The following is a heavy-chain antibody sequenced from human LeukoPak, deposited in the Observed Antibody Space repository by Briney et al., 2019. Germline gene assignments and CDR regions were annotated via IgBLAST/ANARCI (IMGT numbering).Heavy chain of an antibody. CDR3: AGGYGSYSPDY. CDR2: ISSSGDRR. Sequence: SGGSLRLSCAASGFTFSSYSMNWVRQAPGKGLEWVSYISSSGDRRFYADSVKGRFTISRDNAKNSLVLQMNSLRVEDTALYFCAGGYGSYSPDYWGQGTLVTVS. CDR1: GFTFSSYS. V-gene: IGHV3-48*04. J-gene: IGHJ4*02. D-gene: IGHD1-26*01.